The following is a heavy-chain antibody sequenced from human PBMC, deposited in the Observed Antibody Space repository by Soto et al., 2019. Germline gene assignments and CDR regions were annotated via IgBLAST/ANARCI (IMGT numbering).Heavy chain of an antibody. Sequence: PGGSLRLSCAASGFTFSSYAMNWVRQAPGKGLEWVSTISGSGGSTYYADSVKGRFTMSRDNSENTLYLQMHSLRVEDTAVYYCARDAGYSPYYYDSSGYNYADWGQGTLVTVSS. CDR1: GFTFSSYA. J-gene: IGHJ1*01. D-gene: IGHD3-22*01. V-gene: IGHV3-23*01. CDR2: ISGSGGST. CDR3: ARDAGYSPYYYDSSGYNYAD.